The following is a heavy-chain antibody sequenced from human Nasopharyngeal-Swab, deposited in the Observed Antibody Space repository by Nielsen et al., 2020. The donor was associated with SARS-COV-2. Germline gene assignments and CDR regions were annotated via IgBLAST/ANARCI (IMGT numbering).Heavy chain of an antibody. CDR3: ARAITYYYDGSGSLSYGLDV. CDR2: LIPVFGTT. J-gene: IGHJ6*02. D-gene: IGHD3-22*01. V-gene: IGHV1-69*01. Sequence: WVRQAPGQGLEWVGGLIPVFGTTHYSQKFQDRLRVTADASTDTAYMELSSLRSDDTAVYYCARAITYYYDGSGSLSYGLDVWGQGTTVTVSS.